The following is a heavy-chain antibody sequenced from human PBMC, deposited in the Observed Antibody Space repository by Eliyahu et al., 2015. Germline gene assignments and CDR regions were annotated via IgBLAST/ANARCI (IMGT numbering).Heavy chain of an antibody. D-gene: IGHD3-3*01. V-gene: IGHV4-31*03. CDR1: GXSISXGGXY. CDR2: IYYSGST. CDR3: ARGITIFGVVIIPVWFDP. Sequence: QVQLQESGPGLVKPSQTLSLTCTVSGXSISXGGXYWXWIRQHPGKGLEWXGYIYYSGSTYYNPSLKSRVTISVDTSKNQFSLKLSSVTAADTAVYYCARGITIFGVVIIPVWFDPWGQGTLVTVSS. J-gene: IGHJ5*02.